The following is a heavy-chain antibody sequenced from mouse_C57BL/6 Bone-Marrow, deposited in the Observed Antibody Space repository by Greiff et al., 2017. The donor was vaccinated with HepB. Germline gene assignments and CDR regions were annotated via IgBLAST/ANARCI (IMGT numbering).Heavy chain of an antibody. CDR2: ISYSGST. Sequence: EVMLVESGPGMVKPSQSLSLTCTVTGYSITSGYDWHWIRHFPGNKLEWMGYISYSGSTNYNPSLKSRISITHDTSKNHFFLKLNSVTTEDTATYYCAREGDYGMDYWGQGTSVTVSS. CDR3: AREGDYGMDY. CDR1: GYSITSGYD. V-gene: IGHV3-1*01. J-gene: IGHJ4*01.